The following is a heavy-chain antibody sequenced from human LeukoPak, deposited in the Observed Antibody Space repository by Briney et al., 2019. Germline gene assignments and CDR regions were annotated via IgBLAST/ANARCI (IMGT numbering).Heavy chain of an antibody. CDR3: ARGADIVVVPAGLYYFDY. D-gene: IGHD2-2*01. Sequence: PSQTLSLTCALYGGSFSGYYWSWIRHPPGRGREWIGEINHSVSTNYNTSLKSRVTISGDTSKNQFSLKLSCVTGADTAVYYCARGADIVVVPAGLYYFDYWGEGAMVSVSS. CDR2: INHSVST. V-gene: IGHV4-34*01. CDR1: GGSFSGYY. J-gene: IGHJ4*02.